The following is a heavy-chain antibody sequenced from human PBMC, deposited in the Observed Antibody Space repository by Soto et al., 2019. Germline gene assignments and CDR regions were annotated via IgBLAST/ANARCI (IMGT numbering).Heavy chain of an antibody. V-gene: IGHV4-59*08. CDR1: GGSISSYY. CDR3: ARRIAATNYYYYYMDV. D-gene: IGHD6-13*01. J-gene: IGHJ6*03. CDR2: IYYSGST. Sequence: SETLSLTCTVSGGSISSYYWSWIRQPPGKGLEWIGYIYYSGSTNYNPSLKSRVTISVDTSKNQFSLKLSSVTAADTAVYYCARRIAATNYYYYYMDVWGKGTTVTVS.